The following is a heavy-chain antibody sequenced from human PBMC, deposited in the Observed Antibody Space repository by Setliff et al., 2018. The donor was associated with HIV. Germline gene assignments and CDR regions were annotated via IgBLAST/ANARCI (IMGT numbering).Heavy chain of an antibody. V-gene: IGHV1-18*01. Sequence: ASVKVSCKASGYTCRSYGINWVRQAPGQGLEWMGWSSGYNENTKYVQSFQDRVAMPTETATSTAYMEMRSLRSDDTAVYFCARVPYRSAWFSGGHDAFDIWGQGTMVTVSS. CDR3: ARVPYRSAWFSGGHDAFDI. D-gene: IGHD6-19*01. CDR2: SSGYNENT. J-gene: IGHJ3*02. CDR1: GYTCRSYG.